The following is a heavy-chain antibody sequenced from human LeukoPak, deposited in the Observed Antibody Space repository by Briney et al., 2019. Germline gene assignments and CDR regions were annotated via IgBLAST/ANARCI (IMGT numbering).Heavy chain of an antibody. J-gene: IGHJ4*02. CDR1: GYTLTELS. D-gene: IGHD3-10*01. CDR3: ATDPNYYGSGSLDY. Sequence: ASVKVSCKVSGYTLTELSIHWVRQAPGKGLEWMGSFAPEDGETIYSQKFQGRVTMTEDTSTDTVYMELSSLSSDDTAVYHCATDPNYYGSGSLDYWGQGTLVNVSS. CDR2: FAPEDGET. V-gene: IGHV1-24*01.